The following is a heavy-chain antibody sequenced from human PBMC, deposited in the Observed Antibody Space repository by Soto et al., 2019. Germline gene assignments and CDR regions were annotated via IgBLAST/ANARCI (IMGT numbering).Heavy chain of an antibody. V-gene: IGHV3-30*03. CDR1: GFPFSSYG. CDR3: AGAQYYFVS. CDR2: ISYDGSNK. Sequence: QVQLVESGGGVVQPGRSLRLSCAASGFPFSSYGMHWVRQAPGKGLEWVAHISYDGSNKHYPDSVKGRFTISRDNSKNMLYLQMSSLREEDAAVYYCAGAQYYFVSCGQGHRVSAS. J-gene: IGHJ4*02.